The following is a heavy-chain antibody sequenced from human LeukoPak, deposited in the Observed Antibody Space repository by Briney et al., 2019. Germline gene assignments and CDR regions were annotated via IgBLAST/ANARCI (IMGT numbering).Heavy chain of an antibody. D-gene: IGHD6-19*01. V-gene: IGHV3-20*01. CDR2: INWNGGST. Sequence: PGGSLRLSCAASGFTFDDYGMSWVRQAPGKGLEWVSGINWNGGSTGYADSVKGRYTISRDNAKNSLYLQMNSLRAEDTALYHCARDVFSSGWSDYWGQGTLVTVSS. CDR1: GFTFDDYG. J-gene: IGHJ4*02. CDR3: ARDVFSSGWSDY.